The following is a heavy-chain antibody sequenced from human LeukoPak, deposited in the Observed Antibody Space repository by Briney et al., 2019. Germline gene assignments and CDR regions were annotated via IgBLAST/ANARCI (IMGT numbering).Heavy chain of an antibody. CDR3: ARQAKRVHGINP. J-gene: IGHJ5*02. Sequence: SETLSLTCTVSGGSISSYYWSWIRQPPGKGLEWIGYIYYSGSTNYNPSLKSRVTISVDTSKNQFSLKLSSVTAADTAVYYCARQAKRVHGINPWSQGTLVTVSS. V-gene: IGHV4-59*08. CDR2: IYYSGST. CDR1: GGSISSYY.